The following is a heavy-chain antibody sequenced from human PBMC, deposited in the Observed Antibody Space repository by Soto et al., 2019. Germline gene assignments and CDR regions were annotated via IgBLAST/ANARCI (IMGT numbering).Heavy chain of an antibody. V-gene: IGHV1-3*01. CDR3: ARVDIVVATRHFDY. J-gene: IGHJ4*02. Sequence: ASVKVSCKASGYTFTSYAMHWVRQAPGQRLEWMGWINAGNGNTKYSQKFQGRVTITRDTSASTAYMELSSLRSEDTAVYYCARVDIVVATRHFDYWGQGTLVTV. D-gene: IGHD2-21*02. CDR2: INAGNGNT. CDR1: GYTFTSYA.